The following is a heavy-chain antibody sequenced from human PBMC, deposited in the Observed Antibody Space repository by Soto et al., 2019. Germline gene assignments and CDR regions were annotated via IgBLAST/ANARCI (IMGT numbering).Heavy chain of an antibody. D-gene: IGHD5-18*01. CDR2: IYPGDSDT. CDR1: GYSFTSYW. J-gene: IGHJ6*02. CDR3: ATDTARTYYYYGMDV. Sequence: ESLKISCKGSGYSFTSYWIGWVRQMPGKGLEWMGIIYPGDSDTRYSPSFQGQVTISVDKSISTAYLQWSSLKASDTAMYYCATDTARTYYYYGMDVWGQGTTVTVSS. V-gene: IGHV5-51*01.